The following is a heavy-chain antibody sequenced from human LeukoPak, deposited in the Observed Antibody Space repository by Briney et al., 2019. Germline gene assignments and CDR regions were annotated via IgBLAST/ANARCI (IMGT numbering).Heavy chain of an antibody. D-gene: IGHD2-15*01. CDR2: IYYSGST. CDR3: ARAGYCSGGSCLGDAFDI. CDR1: SGSISSGGYY. Sequence: PSQTLSLTCTVSSGSISSGGYYWSWIRQHPGKGLEWIGYIYYSGSTYYNPSLKSRVTISVDTSKNQFSLKLSSVTAADTAVYYCARAGYCSGGSCLGDAFDIWGQGTMVTVSS. V-gene: IGHV4-31*03. J-gene: IGHJ3*02.